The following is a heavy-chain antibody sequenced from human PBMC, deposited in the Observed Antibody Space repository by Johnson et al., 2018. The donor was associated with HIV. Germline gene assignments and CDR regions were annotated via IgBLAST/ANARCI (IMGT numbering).Heavy chain of an antibody. J-gene: IGHJ3*02. CDR2: INSDGSST. D-gene: IGHD5-18*01. CDR1: GFTFSSYW. CDR3: AREGYSYGYDAFDS. Sequence: VQLVESGGGLVQPRGSLRLSCAASGFTFSSYWMHWVRQAPGKGLVWVSRINSDGSSTSYADSVKGRFTISRDNAKNTLYLQMNSLRAEDTAVYYCAREGYSYGYDAFDSWGQGTMVTVSS. V-gene: IGHV3-74*01.